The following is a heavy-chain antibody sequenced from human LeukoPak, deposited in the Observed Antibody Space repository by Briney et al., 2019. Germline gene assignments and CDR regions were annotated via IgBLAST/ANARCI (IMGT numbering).Heavy chain of an antibody. CDR2: ISGSGGST. D-gene: IGHD2-15*01. CDR1: GFTFSSYA. J-gene: IGHJ4*02. Sequence: GGSLRLSCAASGFTFSSYAMSWVRQAPGKGLEWVSAISGSGGSTYYADSVKGRFTISRDNSKNTLYLQMNSLRAEDTAVYYCAKSPCSGGSCYWIFWDYWGQGTLVTVSS. CDR3: AKSPCSGGSCYWIFWDY. V-gene: IGHV3-23*01.